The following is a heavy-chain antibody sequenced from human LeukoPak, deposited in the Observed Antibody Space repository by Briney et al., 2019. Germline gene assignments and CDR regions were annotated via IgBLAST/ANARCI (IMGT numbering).Heavy chain of an antibody. J-gene: IGHJ4*02. CDR3: ARGLYSSGWYLAPHPKKAGYFDY. D-gene: IGHD6-19*01. CDR2: INHSGST. V-gene: IGHV4-34*01. CDR1: GYSISSGYY. Sequence: SETLSLTCAVSGYSISSGYYWSWIRQPPGKGLEWIGEINHSGSTNYNPSLKSRVTISVDTSKNQFSLKLSSVTAADTAVYYCARGLYSSGWYLAPHPKKAGYFDYWGQGTLVTVSS.